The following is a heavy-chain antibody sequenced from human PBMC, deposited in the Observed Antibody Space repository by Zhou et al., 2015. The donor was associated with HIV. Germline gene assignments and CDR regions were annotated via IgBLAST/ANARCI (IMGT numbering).Heavy chain of an antibody. V-gene: IGHV1-69*02. J-gene: IGHJ4*02. CDR1: GGTFSSYT. Sequence: QVQLVQSGAEVKKPGSSVKVSCKASGGTFSSYTISWVRQAPGQGLEWMGRIIPILGIANYAQKFQGRVTITADKSTSTAYMELSSLRSEDTAVYYCARVPFNQMATIYSLDYWGQGTLVTVSS. D-gene: IGHD5-24*01. CDR2: IIPILGIA. CDR3: ARVPFNQMATIYSLDY.